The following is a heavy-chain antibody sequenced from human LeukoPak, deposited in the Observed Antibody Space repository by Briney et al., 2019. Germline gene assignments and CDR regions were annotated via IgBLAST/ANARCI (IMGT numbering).Heavy chain of an antibody. Sequence: NPGGSLRLSCAASGFTFSSYSMNWVRQAPGKGLEWVSSISSSSSYIYYADSVKGRFTISRDNSKNTLYLQMNSLRAEDTAVYYCARDWVGLFDLWGRGTLVTVSS. CDR2: ISSSSSYI. CDR3: ARDWVGLFDL. D-gene: IGHD1-26*01. J-gene: IGHJ2*01. CDR1: GFTFSSYS. V-gene: IGHV3-21*01.